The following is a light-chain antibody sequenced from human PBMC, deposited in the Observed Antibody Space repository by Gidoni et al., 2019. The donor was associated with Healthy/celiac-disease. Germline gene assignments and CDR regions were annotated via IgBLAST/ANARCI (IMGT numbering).Light chain of an antibody. J-gene: IGKJ4*02. CDR3: QQYYSTPLT. CDR2: WAS. Sequence: IVMPQPPALPAVSLGERATINCKSSQSVLYSSNNKNYLAWYQQKPGQPPKLLIYWASTRESGVPDRFSGSGSGTDFTLTISSLQAEDVAVYYCQQYYSTPLTFGEGTKVEIK. V-gene: IGKV4-1*01. CDR1: QSVLYSSNNKNY.